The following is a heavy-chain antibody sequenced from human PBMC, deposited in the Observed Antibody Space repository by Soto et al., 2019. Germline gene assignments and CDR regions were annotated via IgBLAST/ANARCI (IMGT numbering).Heavy chain of an antibody. D-gene: IGHD1-26*01. CDR3: ARHEAGGYFDY. J-gene: IGHJ4*02. CDR1: RGSISSGTNY. V-gene: IGHV4-39*01. Sequence: QLQLQESGPGLVKPSETLSLTCTVSRGSISSGTNYWAWIRQPPGKGPEWIANIYYSGSTFYNPSPKRRVTMSLDTSKNRFSLKLRSVTAADTAVYYCARHEAGGYFDYWGQGTLVTVPS. CDR2: IYYSGST.